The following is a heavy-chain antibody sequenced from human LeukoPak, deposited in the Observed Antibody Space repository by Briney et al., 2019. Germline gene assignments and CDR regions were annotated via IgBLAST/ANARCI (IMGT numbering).Heavy chain of an antibody. J-gene: IGHJ5*02. CDR1: GGSISISSYY. CDR2: IYYSGST. CDR3: ARTTMVHGGLGFDP. V-gene: IGHV4-39*07. D-gene: IGHD5-18*01. Sequence: SETLSLTCTVSGGSISISSYYWGWIRQPPGKELERIGSIYYSGSTYYNPSLKSRVTISVDTSKNQFSLKLSSVTAADTAVYYCARTTMVHGGLGFDPWGQGTLVTVSS.